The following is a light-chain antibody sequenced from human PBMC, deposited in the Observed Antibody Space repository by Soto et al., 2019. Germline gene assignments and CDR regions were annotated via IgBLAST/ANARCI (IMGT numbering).Light chain of an antibody. CDR3: QQYGSSPLVT. CDR2: GTS. V-gene: IGKV3-20*01. J-gene: IGKJ5*01. Sequence: EIVLTQSPGTLSLSPGERATLSCRASQSVSSSYLYWYQQRPGQAPRLLIYGTSSRATGIPDRFSGSGSGTDFTLTISRLKPEDFAVYYCQQYGSSPLVTFGQGTRLEIK. CDR1: QSVSSSY.